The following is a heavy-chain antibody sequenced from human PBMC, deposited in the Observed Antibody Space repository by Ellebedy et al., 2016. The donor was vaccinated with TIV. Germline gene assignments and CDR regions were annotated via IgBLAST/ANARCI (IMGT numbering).Heavy chain of an antibody. CDR1: GTSISSYY. Sequence: MPSETLSLTCTVSGTSISSYYWSWIRQPAAQGLEWIGRIYTSGSTNYNPSLKSRVTVSVDTSKNKFSLNLSSVTAADTAVYYCARDPALPRGRFDTWGQGTLVTVSS. CDR3: ARDPALPRGRFDT. CDR2: IYTSGST. V-gene: IGHV4-4*07. J-gene: IGHJ5*02.